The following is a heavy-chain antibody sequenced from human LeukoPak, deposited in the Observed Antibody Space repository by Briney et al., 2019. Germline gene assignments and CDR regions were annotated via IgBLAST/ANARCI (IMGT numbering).Heavy chain of an antibody. D-gene: IGHD4-17*01. CDR3: ARRGAGPTETAYYFDY. V-gene: IGHV4-4*02. CDR1: GGSISSSNW. Sequence: SGTLSLTCAVSGGSISSSNWWSWVRQPPGKGLEWIGEIYHSGSTNYNPSLKSRVTISVDKSKNQFSLKLSSVTAADTAVYYCARRGAGPTETAYYFDYWGQGTLVTVSS. CDR2: IYHSGST. J-gene: IGHJ4*02.